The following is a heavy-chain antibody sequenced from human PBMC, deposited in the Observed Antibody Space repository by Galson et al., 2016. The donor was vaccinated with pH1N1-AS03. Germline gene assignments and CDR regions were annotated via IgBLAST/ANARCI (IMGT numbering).Heavy chain of an antibody. CDR2: INQGGSET. D-gene: IGHD7-27*01. V-gene: IGHV3-7*03. CDR3: ARADWGSADY. CDR1: GFIFSNYW. Sequence: SCAASGFIFSNYWMSWVRQAPGKGLESVANINQGGSETYYVDSVKGRFTIFRDNAKNSLYLQMNSLRADDTAVYYCARADWGSADYWGQGTLVSVSS. J-gene: IGHJ4*02.